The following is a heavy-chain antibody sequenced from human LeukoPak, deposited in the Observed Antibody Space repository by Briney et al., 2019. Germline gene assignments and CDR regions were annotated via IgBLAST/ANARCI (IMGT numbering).Heavy chain of an antibody. V-gene: IGHV3-7*01. CDR2: IKQDGSEK. Sequence: AGGSLRLSCAASGFTFSSYWMNWVRQAPGRGPEWVAHIKQDGSEKYYLDSVKGRFTISRDSAKNSLYLQMNSLRAEDTAVYYCGRAMDVWGQGTTVTVSS. CDR3: GRAMDV. CDR1: GFTFSSYW. J-gene: IGHJ6*02.